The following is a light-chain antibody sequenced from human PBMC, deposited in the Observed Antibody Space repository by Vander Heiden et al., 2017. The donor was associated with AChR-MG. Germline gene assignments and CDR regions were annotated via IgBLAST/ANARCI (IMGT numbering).Light chain of an antibody. CDR2: AAS. CDR3: QHRHSTPIP. V-gene: IGKV1-39*01. CDR1: QSISRY. J-gene: IGKJ5*01. Sequence: DIQMSQCPSCLSASLGGRGTSTCRASQSISRYLNWYQQKPGKAPKLLIYAASSLQSGVPSRFSGSGSGTDFTLTISRLQPDDFAPYSCQHRHSTPIPFGQGTRLDTK.